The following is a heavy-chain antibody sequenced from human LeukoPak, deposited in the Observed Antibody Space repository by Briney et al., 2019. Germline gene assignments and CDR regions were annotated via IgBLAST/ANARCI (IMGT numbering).Heavy chain of an antibody. CDR3: AKSGGTSSSGLGY. D-gene: IGHD6-13*01. J-gene: IGHJ4*02. CDR2: INYNEGGT. V-gene: IGHV3-64*01. Sequence: GGTLRLSRAASGFTLRTYSMHWIRQAPGRGLEYVSAINYNEGGTYYANSVKGRFTISRDNSKNTLYLQMNSLRAEDTAVYYCAKSGGTSSSGLGYWGQGTLVTVSS. CDR1: GFTLRTYS.